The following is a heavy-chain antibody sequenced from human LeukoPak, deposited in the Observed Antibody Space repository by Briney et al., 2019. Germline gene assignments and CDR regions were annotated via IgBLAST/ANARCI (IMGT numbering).Heavy chain of an antibody. CDR2: IKQDGSEK. D-gene: IGHD3-10*01. CDR3: ASAGTSGSYSRVDY. Sequence: QTGGFLRLSCAASGFTFSSYWMSWVRQAPGKGLEWVANIKQDGSEKYYVDSVKGRFTISRDNAKNSLYLQMNSLRVEDTAVYYCASAGTSGSYSRVDYWGQGPLVTVSS. J-gene: IGHJ4*02. CDR1: GFTFSSYW. V-gene: IGHV3-7*01.